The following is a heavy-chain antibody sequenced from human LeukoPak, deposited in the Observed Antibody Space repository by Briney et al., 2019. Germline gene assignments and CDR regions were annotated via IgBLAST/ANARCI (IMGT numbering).Heavy chain of an antibody. CDR2: ISGSGGST. J-gene: IGHJ5*02. CDR1: GFTFSSYE. CDR3: ARVSSSWLYNWFDP. V-gene: IGHV3-23*01. D-gene: IGHD6-13*01. Sequence: PGGSLRLSCAASGFTFSSYEMNWVRQAPGKGLEWVSAISGSGGSTYYADSVKGRLTISRDNSKNSLYLQMNSLRAEDTAVYYCARVSSSWLYNWFDPWGQGTLVTVSS.